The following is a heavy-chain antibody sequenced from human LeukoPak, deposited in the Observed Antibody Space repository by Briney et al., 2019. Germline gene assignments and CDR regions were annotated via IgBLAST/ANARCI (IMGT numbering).Heavy chain of an antibody. CDR2: MNPNSGNT. CDR1: GYTFTSYD. D-gene: IGHD1-14*01. J-gene: IGHJ3*02. Sequence: ASVKVSCKASGYTFTSYDINWVRQATGQGLEWMGWMNPNSGNTGYAQKFQGRVTMTRNTSISTAYMELSSLRSEDTAVYYCARVEVKKTYHGFAAFDIWGQGTMVTVSS. CDR3: ARVEVKKTYHGFAAFDI. V-gene: IGHV1-8*01.